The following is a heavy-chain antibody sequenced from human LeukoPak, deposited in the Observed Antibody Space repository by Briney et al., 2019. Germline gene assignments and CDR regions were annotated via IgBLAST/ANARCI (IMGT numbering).Heavy chain of an antibody. CDR1: GGSISSGGYY. CDR2: IYYSGST. CDR3: AREGWLRGFWFDP. V-gene: IGHV4-31*03. J-gene: IGHJ5*02. Sequence: SETLSLTCTVSGGSISSGGYYWSWIRQHPGKGLEWIGYIYYSGSTYYNPSLKSRVTISVDTSKNQFSLKLSSVTAADTAVYYCAREGWLRGFWFDPWGQGTLVTVSS. D-gene: IGHD5-12*01.